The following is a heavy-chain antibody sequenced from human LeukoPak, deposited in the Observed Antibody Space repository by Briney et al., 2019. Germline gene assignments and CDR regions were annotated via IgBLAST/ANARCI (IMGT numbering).Heavy chain of an antibody. D-gene: IGHD1-1*01. CDR1: GFTFSSYG. CDR2: ISGSGGST. J-gene: IGHJ1*01. CDR3: AKDQLRSKYGEYFQH. Sequence: QPGGTLRLSCAASGFTFSSYGVSWVRQAPGKGLEWVSAISGSGGSTYYADSVKGRFTISRDNSKNTLYLQMNSLRAEDTAVYYCAKDQLRSKYGEYFQHWGQGTLVTVSS. V-gene: IGHV3-23*01.